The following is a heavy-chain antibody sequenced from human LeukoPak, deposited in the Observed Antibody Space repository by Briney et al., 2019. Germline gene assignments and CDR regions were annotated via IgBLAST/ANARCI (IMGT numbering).Heavy chain of an antibody. D-gene: IGHD3-22*01. J-gene: IGHJ4*02. V-gene: IGHV3-11*06. CDR2: ISSSGTYT. Sequence: GGSLRLSCAASGFSFSNFYMSWIRQAPGKGLEWVSYISSSGTYTNSADSVRGRFTISRDNAKNSLYLQMDSLRVEDTAVYYCARESDSSGYYDYWGQGTLVTVSS. CDR3: ARESDSSGYYDY. CDR1: GFSFSNFY.